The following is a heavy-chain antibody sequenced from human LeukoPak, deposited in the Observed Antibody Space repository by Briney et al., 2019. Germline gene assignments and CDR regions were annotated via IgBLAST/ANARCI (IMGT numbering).Heavy chain of an antibody. CDR2: INQNTGVT. D-gene: IGHD3/OR15-3a*01. J-gene: IGHJ2*01. Sequence: GASVKVSCKTSGHTFTGYYLHWVRQAPGQGLEWMGWINQNTGVTMYAQDFQGRVTMTRDTSISTAYMEPSRLRHDDTALYYCARDSGGTDAVFPRLDYYFDLWGRGTLVTVSS. V-gene: IGHV1-2*02. CDR1: GHTFTGYY. CDR3: ARDSGGTDAVFPRLDYYFDL.